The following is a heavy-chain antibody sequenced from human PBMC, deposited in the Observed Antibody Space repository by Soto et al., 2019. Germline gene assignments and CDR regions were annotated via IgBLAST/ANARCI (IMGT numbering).Heavy chain of an antibody. CDR2: IKQDGSEK. Sequence: PGGSLRLSCAASGFTFSSYWMSWVRQAPGKGLEWVANIKQDGSEKYYVDSVKGRFTISRDNAKNSLYLQMNSLRAEDTAVYYCARGLQSYDFWSGYRSYYYYGMDVWGQGTTVTVSS. J-gene: IGHJ6*02. D-gene: IGHD3-3*01. CDR1: GFTFSSYW. V-gene: IGHV3-7*01. CDR3: ARGLQSYDFWSGYRSYYYYGMDV.